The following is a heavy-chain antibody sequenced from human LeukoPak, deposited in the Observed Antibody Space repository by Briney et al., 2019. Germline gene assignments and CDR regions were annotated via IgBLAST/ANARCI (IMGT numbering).Heavy chain of an antibody. CDR2: IYYSGST. CDR3: ARQYIDILTGYHRGELYWYFDL. Sequence: SETLSLTCTVSGDSISSSSYYWGRIRQPPGKGLEWIGSIYYSGSTYYNPSLKSRVTISVDTSKNQFSLKLNSVTAADTAVYYCARQYIDILTGYHRGELYWYFDLWGRGTLVTVSS. CDR1: GDSISSSSYY. J-gene: IGHJ2*01. V-gene: IGHV4-39*01. D-gene: IGHD3-9*01.